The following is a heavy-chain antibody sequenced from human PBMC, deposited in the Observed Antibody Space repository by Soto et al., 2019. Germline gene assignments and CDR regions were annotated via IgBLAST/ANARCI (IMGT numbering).Heavy chain of an antibody. CDR2: IYYSGST. CDR3: AFPRSSLQWPPFDT. Sequence: SETLSLTCTVSGGSISSYYWSWIRQPPGKGLEWIGYIYYSGSTNYNPSLKSRVTISVDTSKNQFSLKLSSVTAADTAVYYCAFPRSSLQWPPFDTWGHGTLVTVSS. J-gene: IGHJ5*01. V-gene: IGHV4-59*01. D-gene: IGHD6-19*01. CDR1: GGSISSYY.